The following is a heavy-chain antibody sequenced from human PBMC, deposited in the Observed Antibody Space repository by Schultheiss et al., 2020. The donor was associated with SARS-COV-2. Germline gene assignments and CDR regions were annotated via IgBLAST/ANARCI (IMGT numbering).Heavy chain of an antibody. CDR3: ATDSPYSSSWYYY. D-gene: IGHD6-13*01. J-gene: IGHJ4*02. CDR2: MNPNSGNT. Sequence: ASVKVSCKASGYTFTSYDINWVRQATGQGLEWMGWMNPNSGNTGYAQKFQGRVTMTRNTSISTAYMELSSLRSEDTAVYYCATDSPYSSSWYYYWGQGTLVTVSS. V-gene: IGHV1-8*01. CDR1: GYTFTSYD.